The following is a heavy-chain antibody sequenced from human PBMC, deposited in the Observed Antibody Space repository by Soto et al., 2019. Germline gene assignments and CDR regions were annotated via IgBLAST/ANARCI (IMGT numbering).Heavy chain of an antibody. CDR3: ATFSDV. Sequence: GESLKISCKGSGYNFNNYLNIWVRQMPGKGLEWMGMIDSSDSYTKYSPFLQGHVTISDDKSIGTAYLQWSRLKASDNGMYYCATFSDVWGQGTTVTVSS. J-gene: IGHJ6*02. V-gene: IGHV5-10-1*01. CDR2: IDSSDSYT. CDR1: GYNFNNYL.